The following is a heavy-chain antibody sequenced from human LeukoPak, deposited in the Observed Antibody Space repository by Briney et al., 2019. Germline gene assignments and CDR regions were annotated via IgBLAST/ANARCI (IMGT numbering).Heavy chain of an antibody. CDR1: GFTFGDYA. V-gene: IGHV3-49*04. J-gene: IGHJ4*02. CDR3: TREGNRPY. CDR2: IRSKAYGGTT. Sequence: GGSLRLSCTASGFTFGDYAMSWVRQAPGKGLEWVGFIRSKAYGGTTEYAASVKGRFTISRDDSKSIAYLQMNSLKTEVTAVYYCTREGNRPYWGQGTLVTVSS. D-gene: IGHD2/OR15-2a*01.